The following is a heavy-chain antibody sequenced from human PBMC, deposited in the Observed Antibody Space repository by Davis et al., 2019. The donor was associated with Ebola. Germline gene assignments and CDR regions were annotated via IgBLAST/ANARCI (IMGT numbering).Heavy chain of an antibody. V-gene: IGHV1-8*01. D-gene: IGHD2-15*01. CDR1: GYTFTSYD. Sequence: ASVKVSCKASGYTFTSYDINWVRQATGQGLEWMGWMNPNSGNTGYAQKFQGRVTMTRNTSISTAYMELSSLRSEDTAVYYCARDRGGSEGGPNYYYYYGMDVWGQGTTVTVSS. CDR3: ARDRGGSEGGPNYYYYYGMDV. J-gene: IGHJ6*02. CDR2: MNPNSGNT.